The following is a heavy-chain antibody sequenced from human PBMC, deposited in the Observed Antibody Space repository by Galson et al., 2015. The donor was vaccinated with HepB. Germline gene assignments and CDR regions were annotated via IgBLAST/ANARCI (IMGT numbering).Heavy chain of an antibody. CDR1: GGSISSSNW. J-gene: IGHJ4*02. CDR3: ARVVKSWGVDTAMVTGLFDY. D-gene: IGHD5-18*01. CDR2: IYHSGST. Sequence: SETLSLTCAVSGGSISSSNWWSWVRQPPGKGLEWIGEIYHSGSTNYNPSLKSRVTISVDKSKNQFSLKLSSVTAADTAVYYCARVVKSWGVDTAMVTGLFDYWGQGTLVTVSS. V-gene: IGHV4-4*02.